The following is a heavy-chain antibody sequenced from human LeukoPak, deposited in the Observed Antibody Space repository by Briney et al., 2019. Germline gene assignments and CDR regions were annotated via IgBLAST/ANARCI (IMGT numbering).Heavy chain of an antibody. CDR2: IKQDGSEK. J-gene: IGHJ4*02. D-gene: IGHD4-17*01. Sequence: GGSLRLSCAASGFTFRSYWMSWVRHAPGKGLECVANIKQDGSEKYYVDSVKGRFTISRDNAKNSLYLQMNSLRAEDTAVYYCASHYGDYSFFDYWGQGTLVTVSS. CDR3: ASHYGDYSFFDY. V-gene: IGHV3-7*02. CDR1: GFTFRSYW.